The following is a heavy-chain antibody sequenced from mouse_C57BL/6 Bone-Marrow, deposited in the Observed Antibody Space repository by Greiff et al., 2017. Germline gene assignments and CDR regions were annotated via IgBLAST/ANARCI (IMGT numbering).Heavy chain of an antibody. J-gene: IGHJ2*01. D-gene: IGHD4-1*02. Sequence: QVQLQQSGPELVKPGASVKISCKASGYAFSSSWMNWVKQRPGKGLEWIGRIYPGDGDTNYNGKFKGKATLTADKSSSTAYMQLSSLTSEDSAVYFCAREKSCSLNWDYFDYWGQGTTLTVSS. CDR3: AREKSCSLNWDYFDY. V-gene: IGHV1-82*01. CDR1: GYAFSSSW. CDR2: IYPGDGDT.